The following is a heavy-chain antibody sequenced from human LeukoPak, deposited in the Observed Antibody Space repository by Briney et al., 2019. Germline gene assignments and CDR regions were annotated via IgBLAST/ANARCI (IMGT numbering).Heavy chain of an antibody. Sequence: GGSLRLSCVASGFTFTTYWMSWVRQAPGKGLEWVANIKQDGSEKYYVDSVKGRFTISRDNAKNSLYLQMNSLRVEDTAVYYCARVAWVGFFYRGHGSNSYYFKYWGQGTLVTVSS. CDR1: GFTFTTYW. V-gene: IGHV3-7*01. D-gene: IGHD5-12*01. CDR2: IKQDGSEK. J-gene: IGHJ4*02. CDR3: ARVAWVGFFYRGHGSNSYYFKY.